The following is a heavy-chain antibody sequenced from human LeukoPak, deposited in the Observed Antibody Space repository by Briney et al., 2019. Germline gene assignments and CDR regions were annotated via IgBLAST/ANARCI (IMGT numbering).Heavy chain of an antibody. V-gene: IGHV4-34*01. CDR1: GGSFSGYY. CDR3: ARGAELLPPDY. CDR2: INHSGST. Sequence: PSETLSLTCAVYGGSFSGYYWSWIRQPPGKGLEWIGEINHSGSTNYNPSLKSRVTISVDTSKNQFSLKLSSVTAADTAVYYCARGAELLPPDYWGQGTLVTVSS. J-gene: IGHJ4*02. D-gene: IGHD1-26*01.